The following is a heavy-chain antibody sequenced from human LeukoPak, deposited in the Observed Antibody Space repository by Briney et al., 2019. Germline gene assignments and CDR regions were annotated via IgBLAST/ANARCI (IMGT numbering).Heavy chain of an antibody. Sequence: PGGSLRLSCAASGFTFSSYSMNWVRQAPGKGLEWVSYISSSSKTIYYADSVKGRFTISRDNAKNSLYLQMNSLRAEDTALYYCARGGTAYFDLWGRGTLVTVSS. CDR2: ISSSSKTI. CDR3: ARGGTAYFDL. CDR1: GFTFSSYS. V-gene: IGHV3-48*04. J-gene: IGHJ2*01. D-gene: IGHD2-15*01.